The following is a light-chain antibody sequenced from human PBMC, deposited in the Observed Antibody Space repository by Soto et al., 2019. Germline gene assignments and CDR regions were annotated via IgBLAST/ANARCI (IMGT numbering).Light chain of an antibody. CDR3: AAWDDSLNGWV. Sequence: SVLTQPPSVSEAPRQRVTISCSGSSSNLGIKAVNWYQQLPGKAPKLLIYFDDLLPSGVSDRFSGSKSGTSASLAISGLLPEDEADYYCAAWDDSLNGWVFGGGTKVTVL. CDR1: SSNLGIKA. V-gene: IGLV1-36*01. J-gene: IGLJ3*02. CDR2: FDD.